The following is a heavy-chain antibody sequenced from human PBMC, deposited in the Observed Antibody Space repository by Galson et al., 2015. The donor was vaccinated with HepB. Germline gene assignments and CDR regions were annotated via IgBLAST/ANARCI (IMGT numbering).Heavy chain of an antibody. J-gene: IGHJ6*02. CDR3: ARDLRRPYSYYYYGMDV. CDR2: ISSSSSTI. V-gene: IGHV3-48*01. Sequence: SLRLSCAASGFTFSSYSMNWVRQAPGKGLEWVSYISSSSSTIYYADSVKGRFTISRDNAKNSLYLQMNSLRAEDTAVYYCARDLRRPYSYYYYGMDVWGQGTTVTVSS. CDR1: GFTFSSYS. D-gene: IGHD1-1*01.